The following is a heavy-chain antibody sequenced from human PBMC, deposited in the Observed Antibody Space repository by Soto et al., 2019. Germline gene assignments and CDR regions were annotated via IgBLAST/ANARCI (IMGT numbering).Heavy chain of an antibody. CDR3: ARDAHYDFWSGYYSDFDY. CDR1: GFTFSSYS. Sequence: GGSLRLSCAASGFTFSSYSMNWVRQAPGKGLEWVSYISSSSSTIYYADSVKGRFTISRDNAKNSLYLQMNSLRAEDTAVYYCARDAHYDFWSGYYSDFDYWGQGTLVTVSS. CDR2: ISSSSSTI. V-gene: IGHV3-48*01. J-gene: IGHJ4*02. D-gene: IGHD3-3*01.